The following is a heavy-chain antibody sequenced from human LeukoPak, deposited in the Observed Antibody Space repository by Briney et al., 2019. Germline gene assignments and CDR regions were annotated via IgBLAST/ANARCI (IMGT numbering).Heavy chain of an antibody. J-gene: IGHJ4*02. D-gene: IGHD3-16*02. CDR1: GGSISSYY. Sequence: PSETLSLTCTVSGGSISSYYWSWIRQPPGKGLEWFGYIYYSGSTNYNPSLKSRVTISVDTSKNQFSLKLSSVTAADTAVYYCARGRYDYVWGSYRHIAYYFDYWGQGTLVTVSS. V-gene: IGHV4-59*12. CDR3: ARGRYDYVWGSYRHIAYYFDY. CDR2: IYYSGST.